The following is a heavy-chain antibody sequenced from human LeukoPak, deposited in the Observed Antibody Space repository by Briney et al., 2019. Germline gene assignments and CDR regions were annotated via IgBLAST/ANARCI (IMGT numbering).Heavy chain of an antibody. V-gene: IGHV1-69*06. CDR2: IIPIFDTT. CDR3: ARGGVGGSGWYGFARQHDGFDY. D-gene: IGHD6-19*01. Sequence: ASVKLSCKASGGTFNSYAISWVRQAPGQGLEWMGGIIPIFDTTNYAQKFQGRVTIIADKSKNTAYMELYSLRSEDTAVYYCARGGVGGSGWYGFARQHDGFDYWGQGTLVNVSS. CDR1: GGTFNSYA. J-gene: IGHJ4*02.